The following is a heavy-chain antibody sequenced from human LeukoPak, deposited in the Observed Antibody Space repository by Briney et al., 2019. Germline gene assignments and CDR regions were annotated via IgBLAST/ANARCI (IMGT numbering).Heavy chain of an antibody. D-gene: IGHD4/OR15-4a*01. V-gene: IGHV4-59*01. CDR3: ARDLPANDAFDI. CDR1: GGSISSYY. Sequence: PSETLSLTCTVSGGSISSYYWSWIRQPPGKGLEGIGYIYYSGSTNYNPSLKSRVTISVDTSKHQFSLKLSAVTAGATAGFYWARDLPANDAFDIWGQGTMVTVSS. CDR2: IYYSGST. J-gene: IGHJ3*02.